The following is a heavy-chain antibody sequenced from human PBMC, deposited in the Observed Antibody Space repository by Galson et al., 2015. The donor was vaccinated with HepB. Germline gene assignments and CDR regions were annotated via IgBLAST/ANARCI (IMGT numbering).Heavy chain of an antibody. CDR3: ARDIRGYYYYGMDV. V-gene: IGHV3-48*02. CDR2: ISSSSSTT. CDR1: GFTFSSYN. Sequence: SLRLSCAASGFTFSSYNMNWVRQAPGKGLEWVSYISSSSSTTYYADSVKGRFTISRDNAKNSLYLQMNSLRDEDTAVYYCARDIRGYYYYGMDVWGQGTTVTVSS. J-gene: IGHJ6*02.